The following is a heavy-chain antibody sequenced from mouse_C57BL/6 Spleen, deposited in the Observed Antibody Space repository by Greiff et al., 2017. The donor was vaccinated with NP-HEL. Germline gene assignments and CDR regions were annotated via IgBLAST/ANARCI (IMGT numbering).Heavy chain of an antibody. V-gene: IGHV1-81*01. CDR1: GYTFTSYG. D-gene: IGHD1-1*01. J-gene: IGHJ2*01. CDR3: AREEIPLLLRGYFDY. Sequence: VQLQQSGAELARPGASVKLSCKASGYTFTSYGISWVKQRTGQGLEWIGEIYPRSGNTYYNEKFKGKATLTADKSSSTAYMELRSLTSEDSAVYFWAREEIPLLLRGYFDYWGQGTTLTVSS. CDR2: IYPRSGNT.